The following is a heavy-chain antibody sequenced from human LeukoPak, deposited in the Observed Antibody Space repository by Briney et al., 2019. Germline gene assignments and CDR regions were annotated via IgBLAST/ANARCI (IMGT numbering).Heavy chain of an antibody. CDR2: ISSSSSYI. CDR3: ARGDPSSSSFDY. D-gene: IGHD6-6*01. CDR1: GFTFSSYS. Sequence: GGSLRLSCAASGFTFSSYSINWVRQAPGKGLEWVSSISSSSSYIYYADSVKGRFTISRDNAKNSLYLQMNSLRAEDTAVYYCARGDPSSSSFDYWGQGTLVTVSS. J-gene: IGHJ4*02. V-gene: IGHV3-21*01.